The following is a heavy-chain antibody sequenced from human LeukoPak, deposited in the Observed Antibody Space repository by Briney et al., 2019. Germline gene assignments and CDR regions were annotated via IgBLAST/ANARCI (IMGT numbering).Heavy chain of an antibody. J-gene: IGHJ4*02. V-gene: IGHV4-30-2*01. Sequence: PSETLSLTCAVSGGSISSGGYSWSWIRQPPGKGLEWIGYIYHSGSTYYNPSLKSRVTISVDRSKNQFSLKLSSVTAADTAVYYCARLYCSSTSCPYYSDYWGQGTLVTVSS. CDR3: ARLYCSSTSCPYYSDY. CDR2: IYHSGST. CDR1: GGSISSGGYS. D-gene: IGHD2-2*01.